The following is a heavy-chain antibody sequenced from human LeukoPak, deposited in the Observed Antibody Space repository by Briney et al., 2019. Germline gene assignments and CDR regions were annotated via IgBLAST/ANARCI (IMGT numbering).Heavy chain of an antibody. V-gene: IGHV3-23*01. Sequence: TGGSLRLSCAASGFTFSTYSMNWVRQAPGKGLEWVAGISGSGGSAYFADSVKGRFTISRDTSKNTLYLQMNSLRAEDTAVYYCAKDRGASCYNVFDYWGQGILVTVSS. D-gene: IGHD2-2*02. CDR2: ISGSGGSA. CDR3: AKDRGASCYNVFDY. CDR1: GFTFSTYS. J-gene: IGHJ4*02.